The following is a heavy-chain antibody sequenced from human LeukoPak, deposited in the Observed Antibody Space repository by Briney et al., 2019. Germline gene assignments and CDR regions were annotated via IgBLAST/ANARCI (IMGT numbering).Heavy chain of an antibody. J-gene: IGHJ6*03. Sequence: ASVKVSCKASGYTFTSYDINWVRQATGQGLEWMGWMNPNSGNTGYAQKFQGRVTMTRNTSISTAYMELSSLRSEDTAVYYCARDQEGYSSSWYYHYYYYMDVWGKGTTVTISS. CDR2: MNPNSGNT. CDR1: GYTFTSYD. CDR3: ARDQEGYSSSWYYHYYYYMDV. D-gene: IGHD6-13*01. V-gene: IGHV1-8*01.